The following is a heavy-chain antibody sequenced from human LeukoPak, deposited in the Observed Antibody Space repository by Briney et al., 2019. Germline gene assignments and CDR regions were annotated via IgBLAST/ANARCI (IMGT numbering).Heavy chain of an antibody. Sequence: GGSLRLSCAASGFTFSSYGMHWVRQAPGKGLEWVAVISNDGSKKYYADSVKGRFTISRDNSKNTLSLQVSSLRAEDTAVYYCARDAVAMVYYDFWSGYSSNYFDYWGQGTLVTVSS. CDR2: ISNDGSKK. CDR1: GFTFSSYG. D-gene: IGHD3-3*01. V-gene: IGHV3-30*03. J-gene: IGHJ4*02. CDR3: ARDAVAMVYYDFWSGYSSNYFDY.